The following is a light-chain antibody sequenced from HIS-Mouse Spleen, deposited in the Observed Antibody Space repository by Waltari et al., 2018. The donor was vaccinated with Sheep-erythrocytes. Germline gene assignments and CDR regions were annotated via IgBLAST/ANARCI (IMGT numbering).Light chain of an antibody. V-gene: IGLV2-11*01. Sequence: QSALTQPRSVYGSPGQSVTISCTGTSSDVGGSNYVSWYQQHPGKAPKLMIYDVSKRPSGVPDRFSGSKSGNTASLTISGLQAEDEADYYCCSYAGSYNHVFGTGTKVTVL. J-gene: IGLJ1*01. CDR1: SSDVGGSNY. CDR3: CSYAGSYNHV. CDR2: DVS.